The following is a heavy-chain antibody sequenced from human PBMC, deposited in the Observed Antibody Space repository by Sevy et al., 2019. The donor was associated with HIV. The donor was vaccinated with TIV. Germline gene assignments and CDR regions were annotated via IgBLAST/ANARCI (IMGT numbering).Heavy chain of an antibody. CDR1: GYTLTELS. Sequence: ASVKVSCKVSGYTLTELSMHWVRQAPGKGLEWMGGFDPEDGETIYAQKFQGRVTMTEDTSTDTAYMELNSLRAEDTAVYYCARVDYYDSSGYYYAGGFDYWGQGTLVTVSS. J-gene: IGHJ4*02. CDR2: FDPEDGET. V-gene: IGHV1-24*01. D-gene: IGHD3-22*01. CDR3: ARVDYYDSSGYYYAGGFDY.